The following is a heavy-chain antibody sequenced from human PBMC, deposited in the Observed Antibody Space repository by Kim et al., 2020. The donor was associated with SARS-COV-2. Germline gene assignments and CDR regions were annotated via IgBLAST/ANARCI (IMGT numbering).Heavy chain of an antibody. J-gene: IGHJ4*02. V-gene: IGHV3-48*03. CDR3: ARDPPLRNYAEGGDNDY. CDR1: GFTFSSYE. CDR2: ISSSGSTI. Sequence: GGSLRLSCAASGFTFSSYEMNWVRQAPGKGLEWVSYISSSGSTIYYADSVKGRFTISRDNAKNSLYLQMNSLRAEDTAVYYCARDPPLRNYAEGGDNDYWGQGTLVTVSS. D-gene: IGHD4-4*01.